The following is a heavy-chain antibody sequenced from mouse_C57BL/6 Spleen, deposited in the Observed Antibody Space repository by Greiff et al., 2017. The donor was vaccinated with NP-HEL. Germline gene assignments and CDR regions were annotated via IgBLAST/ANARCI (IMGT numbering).Heavy chain of an antibody. CDR1: GFTFSSYA. CDR2: ISDGGSYT. J-gene: IGHJ3*01. CDR3: ASGWLLRAWFAY. Sequence: EVKLMESGGGLVKPGGSLKLSCAASGFTFSSYAMSWVRQTPEKRLEWVATISDGGSYTYYPDNVKGRFTISRDNAKNNLYLQMSHLKSEDTAMYYCASGWLLRAWFAYWGQGTLVTVSA. V-gene: IGHV5-4*03. D-gene: IGHD2-3*01.